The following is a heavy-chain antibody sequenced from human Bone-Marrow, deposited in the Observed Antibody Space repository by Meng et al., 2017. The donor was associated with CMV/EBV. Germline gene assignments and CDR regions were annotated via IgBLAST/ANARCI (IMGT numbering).Heavy chain of an antibody. D-gene: IGHD1-1*01. CDR3: ARVTSRHGWFDP. CDR1: GGSISSYY. Sequence: SETLSLTCTVSGGSISSYYWSWIRQPPGKGLEWIGYIYYSGSTNYNPSLKSRVTISVDTSKNQFSLKLSSVTAADTAVYYCARVTSRHGWFDPWGQGTLGTVSS. J-gene: IGHJ5*02. V-gene: IGHV4-59*08. CDR2: IYYSGST.